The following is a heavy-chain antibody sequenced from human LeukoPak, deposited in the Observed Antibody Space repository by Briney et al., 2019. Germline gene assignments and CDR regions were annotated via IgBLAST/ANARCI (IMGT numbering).Heavy chain of an antibody. D-gene: IGHD3-3*01. CDR1: GYSISSGYY. J-gene: IGHJ4*02. CDR2: IYHSGST. CDR3: ARLDKGITIFGVVSY. V-gene: IGHV4-38-2*01. Sequence: SETLSLTXAVSGYSISSGYYWGWIRQPPGKGLEWIGSIYHSGSTYYNPSLKSRVTISVDTSKNQFSLKLSSVTAADTAVYYCARLDKGITIFGVVSYWGQGTLVTVSS.